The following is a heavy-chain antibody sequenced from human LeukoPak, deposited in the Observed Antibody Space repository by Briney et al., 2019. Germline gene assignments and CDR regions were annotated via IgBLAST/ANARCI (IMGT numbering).Heavy chain of an antibody. V-gene: IGHV4-59*01. CDR3: ARDGGYYGSGSYYNYYYYYGMDV. J-gene: IGHJ6*02. Sequence: PSETLSLTCTVSGGSISSYYWSWIRQPPGKGLEWIGYIYYSGSTNYNPSLKSRVTISVDTSKNQFSLKLSSVTAADTAVYYCARDGGYYGSGSYYNYYYYYGMDVWGQGTTVTVSS. CDR2: IYYSGST. CDR1: GGSISSYY. D-gene: IGHD3-10*01.